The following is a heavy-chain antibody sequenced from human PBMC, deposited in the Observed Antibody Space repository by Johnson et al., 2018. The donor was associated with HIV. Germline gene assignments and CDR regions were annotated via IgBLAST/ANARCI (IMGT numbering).Heavy chain of an antibody. CDR2: IHWNGGRT. CDR1: GFTFDDYG. J-gene: IGHJ3*02. Sequence: MQLVESGGRVVRPGESLRLSCAASGFTFDDYGMSWVRQAPGKGLEWVSGIHWNGGRTGYDDSVIGRFTISRDKAKNSLYLQMNSLRAEDTALYYCARDAYNSDACDIWGQGTMVTVSS. CDR3: ARDAYNSDACDI. V-gene: IGHV3-20*04. D-gene: IGHD5-24*01.